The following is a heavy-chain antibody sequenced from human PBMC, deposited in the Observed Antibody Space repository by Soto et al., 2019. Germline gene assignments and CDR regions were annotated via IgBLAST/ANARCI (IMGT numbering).Heavy chain of an antibody. CDR1: GFTLSGYY. Sequence: PGGSLRLSCAASGFTLSGYYMTWMRQTPGKGLECVSFIGKTGSDIHYADSVEGRFTISRDNAKNSLYLQMNSLRADDTAIYYCARFGLVTFDCWGQGTLVTVYS. J-gene: IGHJ4*02. CDR3: ARFGLVTFDC. CDR2: IGKTGSDI. D-gene: IGHD3-3*01. V-gene: IGHV3-11*04.